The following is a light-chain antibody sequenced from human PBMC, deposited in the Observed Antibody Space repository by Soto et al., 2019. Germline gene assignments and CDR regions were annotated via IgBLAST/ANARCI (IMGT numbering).Light chain of an antibody. V-gene: IGKV3-20*01. CDR2: GAS. J-gene: IGKJ5*01. CDR3: QQYGSSLIT. Sequence: EIVLTQSPGTLSLSPGERATLSCRASQSVSSSYLAWYQQKPGQAPRLLIYGASSRATGIPDRFSGSGSGTDFTLTISRLEPEDFAVYYCQQYGSSLITFVQWTRLEIK. CDR1: QSVSSSY.